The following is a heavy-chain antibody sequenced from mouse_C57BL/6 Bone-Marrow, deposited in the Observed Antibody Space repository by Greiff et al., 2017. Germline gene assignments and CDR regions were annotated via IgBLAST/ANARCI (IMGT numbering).Heavy chain of an antibody. J-gene: IGHJ2*01. CDR1: GYTFTSYW. CDR2: IDPSDSYT. D-gene: IGHD2-4*01. CDR3: AKRDYDFDLDD. Sequence: VQLQQPGADLVKPGASVKLSCKASGYTFTSYWMQWVNQRPGQGLEWIGKIDPSDSYTNYNQKFKGKATLTVDKSSSTAYMQLSSLTSEDSAVYYCAKRDYDFDLDDWGKGTTVTVSS. V-gene: IGHV1-50*01.